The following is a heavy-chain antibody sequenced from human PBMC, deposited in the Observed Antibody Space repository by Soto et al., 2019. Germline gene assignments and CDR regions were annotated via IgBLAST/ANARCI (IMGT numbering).Heavy chain of an antibody. Sequence: GGSLRLACAASGFTFANYGMHWVRQAPGKGLEWMALILHDGSAEYYADSVKGRFTISRDNSKSTLYLQMNSLSAEDTGVYYCVRDEVRNGVGVWGQGTTVTVSS. V-gene: IGHV3-30*03. J-gene: IGHJ6*02. CDR1: GFTFANYG. CDR3: VRDEVRNGVGV. CDR2: ILHDGSAE.